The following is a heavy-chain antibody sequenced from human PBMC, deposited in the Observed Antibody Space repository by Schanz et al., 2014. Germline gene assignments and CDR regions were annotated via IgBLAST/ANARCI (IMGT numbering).Heavy chain of an antibody. J-gene: IGHJ4*02. CDR2: IYHSGNT. Sequence: QVQLQESGPGLVKPSQTLSLTCSVSGASISSSNWWSWVRQPPGKGLEWIGEIYHSGNTNYNASLKSRVTISVDKSKNQFSLKVRSVTAADTAVYYCARGGYGSGSYREFDYWGQGTLVTVSS. CDR1: GASISSSNW. CDR3: ARGGYGSGSYREFDY. D-gene: IGHD3-10*01. V-gene: IGHV4-4*02.